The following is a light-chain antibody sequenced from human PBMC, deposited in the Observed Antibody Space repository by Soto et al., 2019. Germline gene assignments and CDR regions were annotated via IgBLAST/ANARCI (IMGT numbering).Light chain of an antibody. CDR3: SSYTSSGTLV. Sequence: QSALTQPASVSGSPGQSITVSCTGTSSDLGNYNYVSWYQHHPGKAPKLMVYEVSNRPSGVSNRSSGSKSGNTASLTISGLQVEDEAEYYCSSYTSSGTLVFGAGTKVPS. CDR2: EVS. V-gene: IGLV2-14*01. CDR1: SSDLGNYNY. J-gene: IGLJ1*01.